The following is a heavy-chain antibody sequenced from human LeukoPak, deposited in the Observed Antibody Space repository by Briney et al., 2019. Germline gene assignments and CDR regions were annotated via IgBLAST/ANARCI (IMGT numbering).Heavy chain of an antibody. Sequence: PGRSLRLSCAASGFTFSNHAMNWVRQAPGKGLEWVSIISGSGTVTYYADSVRGRFTISRDNSKNTLYLQMNSLRAEDTAVYYCAKTSVGEGRIIGSGYFDNWGQGTLVTVSS. D-gene: IGHD2-15*01. J-gene: IGHJ4*02. CDR1: GFTFSNHA. CDR2: ISGSGTVT. CDR3: AKTSVGEGRIIGSGYFDN. V-gene: IGHV3-23*01.